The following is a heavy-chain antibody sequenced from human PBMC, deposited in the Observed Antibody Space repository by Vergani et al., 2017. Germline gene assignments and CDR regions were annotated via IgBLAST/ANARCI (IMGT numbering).Heavy chain of an antibody. CDR2: IWYDGSNK. Sequence: QVQLVESGGGVVQPGRSLRLSCAASGFTFSSYGMHWVRQAPGKGLEWVAVIWYDGSNKYYADSVKGRFTISRDNSKNTLHLQMNSLRAEETAVYYCARGEGDIVVVPAAIDYWGQGTLVTVSS. D-gene: IGHD2-2*01. CDR1: GFTFSSYG. J-gene: IGHJ4*02. V-gene: IGHV3-33*08. CDR3: ARGEGDIVVVPAAIDY.